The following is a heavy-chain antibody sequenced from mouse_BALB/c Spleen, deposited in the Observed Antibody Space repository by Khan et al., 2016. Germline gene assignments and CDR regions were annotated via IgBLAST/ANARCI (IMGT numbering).Heavy chain of an antibody. CDR1: GYTFTRFW. D-gene: IGHD2-1*01. Sequence: QVQLLQSGAELAKPGASVKMSCKASGYTFTRFWMHWVKQSPGQGLEWIGYINPGSNYTDYNQNFKEKAALTADKSSSTAYMLLSSLTSEDSAVYFCAIWRYCNYRCQSMDDWGQGISVTVSS. J-gene: IGHJ4*01. CDR3: AIWRYCNYRCQSMDD. CDR2: INPGSNYT. V-gene: IGHV1-7*01.